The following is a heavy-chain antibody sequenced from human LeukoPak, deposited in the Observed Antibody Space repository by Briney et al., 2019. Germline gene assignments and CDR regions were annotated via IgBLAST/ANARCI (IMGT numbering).Heavy chain of an antibody. J-gene: IGHJ5*02. D-gene: IGHD6-19*01. Sequence: LSGGSLRLSCAASGFTFSSYGMHWVRQAPGKGLEWVAVISYDGSNKYYADSVKGRFTISRDNSKNTLYLQMNSLRAEDTAVYYCAKSHSSGWSVDPWGQGTLVTVSS. CDR3: AKSHSSGWSVDP. V-gene: IGHV3-30*18. CDR1: GFTFSSYG. CDR2: ISYDGSNK.